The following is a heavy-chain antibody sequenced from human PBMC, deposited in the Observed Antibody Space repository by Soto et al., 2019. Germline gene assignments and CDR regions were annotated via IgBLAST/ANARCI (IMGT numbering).Heavy chain of an antibody. Sequence: EVQLLESGGGLVQPGGSLRLSCAASGFTFSSYAMSWVRQAPGKGLEWVSAISGSGGSTYYADSVKGRFTISRDNSKNTLYLQMNSLRAEDTAVYYCAKDMYSSSWYGADFDYRGQGTLVTVSS. CDR3: AKDMYSSSWYGADFDY. J-gene: IGHJ4*02. D-gene: IGHD6-13*01. CDR1: GFTFSSYA. CDR2: ISGSGGST. V-gene: IGHV3-23*01.